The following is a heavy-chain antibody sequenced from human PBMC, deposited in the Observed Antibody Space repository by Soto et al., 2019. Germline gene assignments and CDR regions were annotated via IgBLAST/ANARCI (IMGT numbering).Heavy chain of an antibody. CDR2: IKSKTDGGTT. J-gene: IGHJ6*02. D-gene: IGHD3-3*01. Sequence: PGGSLRLSCAASGFTFSNAWMSWVRQAPEKGLEWVGRIKSKTDGGTTDYAAPVKGRFTISRDDSKNTLYLQMNSLKTEDTAVYYCTTEPTYDFWSGYYIHYYYYGMDVWGQGTTVTVSS. CDR3: TTEPTYDFWSGYYIHYYYYGMDV. CDR1: GFTFSNAW. V-gene: IGHV3-15*01.